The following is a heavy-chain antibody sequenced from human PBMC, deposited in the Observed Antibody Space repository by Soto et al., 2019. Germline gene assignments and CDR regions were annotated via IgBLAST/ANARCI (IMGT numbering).Heavy chain of an antibody. J-gene: IGHJ6*02. V-gene: IGHV3-23*01. CDR1: GFTFSSYA. CDR2: ISGSGGST. CDR3: AKDSGGHLYYYYGMDV. Sequence: GGSLRLSCAASGFTFSSYAMSWVRQAPGKGLEWVSAISGSGGSTYYADSVKGRFTISRDNSKSTLYLQMNSLRAEDTAVYYCAKDSGGHLYYYYGMDVWGQGTTVTVSS. D-gene: IGHD3-10*01.